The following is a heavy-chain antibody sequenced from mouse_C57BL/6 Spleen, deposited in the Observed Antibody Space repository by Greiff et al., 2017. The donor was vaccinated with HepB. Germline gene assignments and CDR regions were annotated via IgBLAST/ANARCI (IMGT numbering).Heavy chain of an antibody. J-gene: IGHJ1*03. CDR3: AKRGYYYGSSHSYWYFDV. D-gene: IGHD1-1*01. CDR2: ISSGSSTI. Sequence: EVQVVESGGGLVKPGGSLKLSCAASGFTFSDYGMHWVRQAPEKGLEWVAYISSGSSTIYYADTVKGRFTISRDNAKNTLFLQMTSLRSEDTAMYYCAKRGYYYGSSHSYWYFDVWGTGTTVTVSS. V-gene: IGHV5-17*01. CDR1: GFTFSDYG.